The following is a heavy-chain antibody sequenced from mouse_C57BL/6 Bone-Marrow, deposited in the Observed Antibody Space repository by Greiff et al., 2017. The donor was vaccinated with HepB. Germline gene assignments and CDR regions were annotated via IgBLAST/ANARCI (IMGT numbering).Heavy chain of an antibody. CDR2: IDPEDGEN. CDR1: GFNIKDYY. V-gene: IGHV14-2*01. Sequence: VQLQQSGAELVKPGASVKLSCTASGFNIKDYYMHWVKQRTEQGLVRIGRIDPEDGENKYDPKFQGKATITSYTSSNTAFLQISSLTSEDTAVYYCASITTVPWYFDVWGTGTTVTVSS. J-gene: IGHJ1*03. CDR3: ASITTVPWYFDV. D-gene: IGHD1-1*01.